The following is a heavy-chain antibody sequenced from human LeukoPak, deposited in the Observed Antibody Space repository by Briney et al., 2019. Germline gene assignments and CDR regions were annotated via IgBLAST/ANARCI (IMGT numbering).Heavy chain of an antibody. J-gene: IGHJ4*02. D-gene: IGHD6-13*01. CDR1: GFTFSSYS. CDR3: ARFDGYSSSWSFDC. CDR2: ITRSNYI. V-gene: IGHV3-21*06. Sequence: GGSLRLSCAASGFTFSSYSMNWVRQAPGKGLEWVSSITRSNYIYYADSVKGRFTISRDNAKNSLYLQMNSLRAEDTAVYYCARFDGYSSSWSFDCWGQVTLVTVSS.